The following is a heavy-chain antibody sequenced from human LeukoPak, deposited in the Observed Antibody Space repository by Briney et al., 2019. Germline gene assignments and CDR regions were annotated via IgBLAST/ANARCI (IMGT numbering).Heavy chain of an antibody. V-gene: IGHV3-7*01. CDR3: AKSSGYSYGLNY. J-gene: IGHJ4*02. D-gene: IGHD5-18*01. CDR2: IKQDGSEK. CDR1: GFTFSSYW. Sequence: GGSLRLSCAASGFTFSSYWMSWVRQAPGKGLEWVANIKQDGSEKYYVDSVKGRFTISRENSKNTLYLQMNSLRAEDTAVYYCAKSSGYSYGLNYWGQGTLVTVSS.